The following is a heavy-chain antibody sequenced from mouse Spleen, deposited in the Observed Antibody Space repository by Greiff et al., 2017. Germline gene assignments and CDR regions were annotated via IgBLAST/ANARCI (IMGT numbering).Heavy chain of an antibody. D-gene: IGHD4-1*01. CDR3: ARGTNWGLFAY. V-gene: IGHV1-54*01. J-gene: IGHJ3*01. CDR1: GYAFTNYL. CDR2: INPGSGGT. Sequence: VQLQQSGAELVRPGTSVKVSCKASGYAFTNYLIEWVKQRPGQGLEWIGVINPGSGGTNYNEKFKGKATLTADKSSSTAYMQLSSLTSEDSAVYFCARGTNWGLFAYWGQGTLVTVSA.